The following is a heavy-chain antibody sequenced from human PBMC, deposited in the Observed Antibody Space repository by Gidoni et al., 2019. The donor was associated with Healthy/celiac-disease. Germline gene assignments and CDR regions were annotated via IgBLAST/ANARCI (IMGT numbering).Heavy chain of an antibody. CDR3: AKAPTRFGPPGKVDY. CDR1: GFTFTSYA. J-gene: IGHJ4*02. V-gene: IGHV3-23*01. CDR2: ISGSGGST. D-gene: IGHD3-16*01. Sequence: EVQLLESGGGLVQPGGSLRLSCAASGFTFTSYAMSWVRQAPGNGLEWVSAISGSGGSTYYADSVKGRFTISRDNSKNTLYLQMNSLRAEDTAVYYCAKAPTRFGPPGKVDYWGQGTLVTVSS.